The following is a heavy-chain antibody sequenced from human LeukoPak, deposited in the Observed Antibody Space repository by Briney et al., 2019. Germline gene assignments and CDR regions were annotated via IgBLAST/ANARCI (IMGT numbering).Heavy chain of an antibody. CDR3: ARDRLIGALDY. D-gene: IGHD2/OR15-2a*01. J-gene: IGHJ4*02. Sequence: PSETLSLTCIVSGGSISNSPYFWGWIRQPPGKGLEWIGSIYYSGSTYYNPSLKSRVTISVDTSKNQFSLQLSSVTAADTALYYCARDRLIGALDYWGQGTLVTVSS. V-gene: IGHV4-39*02. CDR2: IYYSGST. CDR1: GGSISNSPYF.